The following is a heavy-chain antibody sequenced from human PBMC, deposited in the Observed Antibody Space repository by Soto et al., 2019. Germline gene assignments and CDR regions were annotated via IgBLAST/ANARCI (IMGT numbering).Heavy chain of an antibody. V-gene: IGHV4-30-2*01. CDR1: GGSISSGGYS. J-gene: IGHJ4*02. CDR2: IYHSGST. CDR3: ARARGGGYDPYEY. D-gene: IGHD5-12*01. Sequence: PSETLSLTCAVSGGSISSGGYSWSWIRQPPGKGLEWIGYIYHSGSTYYNPSLKSRVTISVDRSKNQFSLKLSSVTAADTAVYYCARARGGGYDPYEYWGQGALVTVSS.